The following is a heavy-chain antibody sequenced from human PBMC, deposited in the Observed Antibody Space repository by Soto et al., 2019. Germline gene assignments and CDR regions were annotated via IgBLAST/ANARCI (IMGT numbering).Heavy chain of an antibody. CDR3: ARAGVTPHFFDY. V-gene: IGHV3-53*01. Sequence: AGSLSLSCAASGFSVRTNYMSWFLQPPGKGLDWVSVFESGGSIYYADSVKGRFIISRDYAKNTVDLQMNSLRVEDTAVYYCARAGVTPHFFDYWGQGTLVTVSS. CDR1: GFSVRTNY. J-gene: IGHJ4*02. D-gene: IGHD3-3*02. CDR2: FESGGSI.